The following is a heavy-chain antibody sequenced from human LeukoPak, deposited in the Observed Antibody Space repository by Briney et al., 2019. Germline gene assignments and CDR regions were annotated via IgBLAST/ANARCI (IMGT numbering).Heavy chain of an antibody. J-gene: IGHJ4*02. D-gene: IGHD3-10*01. Sequence: GGSLRLSCVASGFTFSSDSMNWVRHAPGKGMEWVSYIDSTSGYIYYADSVKGRFTISRDNAKNSLYLQMNSLSAEDTAVYYCARDTSGSYPITYFDSWGQGALVTVSS. CDR3: ARDTSGSYPITYFDS. CDR1: GFTFSSDS. V-gene: IGHV3-21*01. CDR2: IDSTSGYI.